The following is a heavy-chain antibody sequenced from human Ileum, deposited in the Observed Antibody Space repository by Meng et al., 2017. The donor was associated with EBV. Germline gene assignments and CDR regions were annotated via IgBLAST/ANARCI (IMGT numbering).Heavy chain of an antibody. V-gene: IGHV4-4*02. CDR3: ARTGVGLAFDY. J-gene: IGHJ4*02. D-gene: IGHD2-8*01. CDR2: IYNSGST. CDR1: GDSMTNNNW. Sequence: QVQLRESGPGLVKSSGTLSLTCGVSGDSMTNNNWWTWVRQPPGKGLEWIGEIYNSGSTNYNPSLQSRATISVDMSKKQFSLKLRSVTAADTAVYYCARTGVGLAFDYWGLGTLVTVSS.